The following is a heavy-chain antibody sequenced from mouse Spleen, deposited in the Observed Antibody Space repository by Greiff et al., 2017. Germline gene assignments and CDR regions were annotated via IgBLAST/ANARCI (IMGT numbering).Heavy chain of an antibody. CDR1: GYTFTSYW. CDR2: IDPSDSYT. D-gene: IGHD1-1*01. V-gene: IGHV1-69*01. J-gene: IGHJ1*03. CDR3: ASGSSYWYFDV. Sequence: QVQLQQPGAELVMPGASVKLSCKASGYTFTSYWMHWVKQRPGQGLEWIGEIDPSDSYTNYNQKFKGKATLTVDKSSSTAYMQRSSLTSEDSAVYYCASGSSYWYFDVWGTGTTVTVSS.